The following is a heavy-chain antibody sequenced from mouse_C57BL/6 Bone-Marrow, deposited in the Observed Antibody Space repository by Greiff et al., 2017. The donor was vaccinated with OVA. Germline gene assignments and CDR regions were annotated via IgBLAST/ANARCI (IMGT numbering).Heavy chain of an antibody. Sequence: VQLQESGAELVRPGTSVKLSCKASGYTFTSYWMHWVKQRPGQGLEWIGVIDPSDSYTNYNQKFKGKATLTVDTSSSTAYMQLSSLTSEDSAVYYCAAQLRLKTWFAYWGQGTLVTVSA. CDR2: IDPSDSYT. D-gene: IGHD3-2*02. CDR1: GYTFTSYW. J-gene: IGHJ3*01. V-gene: IGHV1-59*01. CDR3: AAQLRLKTWFAY.